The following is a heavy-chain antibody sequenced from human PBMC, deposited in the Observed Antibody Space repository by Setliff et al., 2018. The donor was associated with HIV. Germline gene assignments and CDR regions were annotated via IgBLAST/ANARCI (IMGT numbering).Heavy chain of an antibody. Sequence: SETLSLTCAVYGGSFSGYYWSWIRQPPGRGLEWIGEINHSGSTNYNPSLKSRVIISVGTSKNQFSLKLSSVTAADTAVYYCAREPNDCSSGSCYYEYYFDFWGQGTLVTVSS. V-gene: IGHV4-34*01. CDR2: INHSGST. D-gene: IGHD2-15*01. CDR1: GGSFSGYY. J-gene: IGHJ4*02. CDR3: AREPNDCSSGSCYYEYYFDF.